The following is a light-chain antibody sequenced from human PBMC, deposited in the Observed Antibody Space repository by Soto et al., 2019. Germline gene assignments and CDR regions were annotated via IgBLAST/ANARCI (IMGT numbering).Light chain of an antibody. CDR2: DVS. V-gene: IGLV2-14*01. J-gene: IGLJ1*01. Sequence: QSVLTQPASVSGSPGQSITISCTGTSSDVGGYKYVSWYQQHPGEAPKLMIYDVSNRPSGVFNRFSGSNSGNTASLTISGLQAEDEADYYCSSYTSSSTRVFGTGTKVTVL. CDR1: SSDVGGYKY. CDR3: SSYTSSSTRV.